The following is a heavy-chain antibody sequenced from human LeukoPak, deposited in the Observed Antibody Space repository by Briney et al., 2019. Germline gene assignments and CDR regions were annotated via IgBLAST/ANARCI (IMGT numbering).Heavy chain of an antibody. D-gene: IGHD3-10*01. Sequence: GGSLRLSCAASGFTFSSYSMNWVRQAPGKGLEWVSYISSSSSTIYYADSVKGRFTISRDNAKNSLYLRMNSLRAEDTALYYCARGDYYGSGNSGGDYWGQGTLVTVSS. CDR3: ARGDYYGSGNSGGDY. CDR2: ISSSSSTI. V-gene: IGHV3-48*04. J-gene: IGHJ4*02. CDR1: GFTFSSYS.